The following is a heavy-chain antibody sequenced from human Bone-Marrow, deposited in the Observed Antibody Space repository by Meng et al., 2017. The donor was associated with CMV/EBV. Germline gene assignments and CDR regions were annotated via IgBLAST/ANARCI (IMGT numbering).Heavy chain of an antibody. D-gene: IGHD3-3*01. Sequence: GESLKISCAASGFSFNNYGMHWVRQAPGKGLEWVAIIWYDGTKNYYADSVKGRFTISRDNSKNTLYLQMNSLRAEDTAVYFCAKDRRRFLEELLDFYGMVVWGQGTTVTGSS. CDR3: AKDRRRFLEELLDFYGMVV. CDR1: GFSFNNYG. CDR2: IWYDGTKN. J-gene: IGHJ6*01. V-gene: IGHV3-33*06.